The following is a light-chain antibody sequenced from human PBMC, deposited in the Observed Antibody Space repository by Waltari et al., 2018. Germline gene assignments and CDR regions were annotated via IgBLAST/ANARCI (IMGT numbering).Light chain of an antibody. J-gene: IGLJ2*01. CDR1: SSDVGGYNY. CDR2: DVS. Sequence: QSALTQPASVSGSPGQSITISCPGTSSDVGGYNYVSWYQQHPGKVPKLMIFDVSNRPSGVSNRFSGSKSGNTASLTISGLQAEDEADYYCASYTSHSHVVFGGGTKLTVL. CDR3: ASYTSHSHVV. V-gene: IGLV2-14*01.